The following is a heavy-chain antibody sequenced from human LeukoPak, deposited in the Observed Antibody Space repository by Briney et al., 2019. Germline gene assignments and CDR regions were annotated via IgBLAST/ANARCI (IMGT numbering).Heavy chain of an antibody. J-gene: IGHJ4*02. CDR1: VYTFTGYY. D-gene: IGHD1-1*01. CDR3: ARDPQSAQVERQVFDY. CDR2: INPNSGGT. Sequence: ASVKVSCKASVYTFTGYYIHWVRQAPGQALEWMGLINPNSGGTIYAQKFQGRVTMTRDTSISTAYMELSRLRSDDTAVYYCARDPQSAQVERQVFDYWGQGTLVTVSS. V-gene: IGHV1-2*02.